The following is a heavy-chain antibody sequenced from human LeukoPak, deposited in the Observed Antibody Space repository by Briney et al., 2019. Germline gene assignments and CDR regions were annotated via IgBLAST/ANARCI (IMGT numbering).Heavy chain of an antibody. CDR2: IYYSGST. CDR1: GGSISSYY. Sequence: SETLSLTCTVSGGSISSYYWGWIRQPPGKGLEWIGYIYYSGSTNYNPSLKSRVTISVDTSKNQFSLKLSSVTAADTAVYYCARLNCGGDCYSSYFDLWGRGTLVTVSS. CDR3: ARLNCGGDCYSSYFDL. J-gene: IGHJ2*01. D-gene: IGHD2-21*02. V-gene: IGHV4-59*08.